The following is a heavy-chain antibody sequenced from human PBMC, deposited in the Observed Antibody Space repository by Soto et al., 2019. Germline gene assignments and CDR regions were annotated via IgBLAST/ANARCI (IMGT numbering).Heavy chain of an antibody. Sequence: PVGSLRLSCAASGFTFSSYCMSWVRQAPGKGLEWVANIKQDGSEKYYVDSVKGRFTISRDNAKNSLYLQMNSLRAEDTAVYYCARVTFLEWLRSDYWGQGTLVTVS. CDR2: IKQDGSEK. CDR1: GFTFSSYC. D-gene: IGHD3-3*02. CDR3: ARVTFLEWLRSDY. J-gene: IGHJ4*02. V-gene: IGHV3-7*01.